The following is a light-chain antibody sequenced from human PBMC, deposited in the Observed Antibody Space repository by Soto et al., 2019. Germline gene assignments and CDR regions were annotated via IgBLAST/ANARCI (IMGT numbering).Light chain of an antibody. J-gene: IGKJ1*01. V-gene: IGKV1-5*01. CDR2: DAS. CDR3: QHYNSYSEA. Sequence: DIQMTQYPSTLSASLGDRSTITCLASQSISNWLAWYQQKPGKDPKLLIYDASSLESGVPSRFSGSGSGKEFTITISSLQPDDFANYYCQHYNSYSEAVGQGTQVEIK. CDR1: QSISNW.